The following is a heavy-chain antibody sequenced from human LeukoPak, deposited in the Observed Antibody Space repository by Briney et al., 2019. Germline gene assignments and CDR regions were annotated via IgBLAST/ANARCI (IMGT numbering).Heavy chain of an antibody. CDR2: ISHDGRTK. CDR1: GFNFDNFA. D-gene: IGHD2-2*01. Sequence: PGGSLRLSCVVSGFNFDNFAMHWVRQPLGKGLEWVAVISHDGRTKYYADSMKGRITISRDNSKNTLYLQMNSLRAEDTAVYYCANGERVVVPAANFDYWGQGTLVTVSS. J-gene: IGHJ4*02. CDR3: ANGERVVVPAANFDY. V-gene: IGHV3-30*04.